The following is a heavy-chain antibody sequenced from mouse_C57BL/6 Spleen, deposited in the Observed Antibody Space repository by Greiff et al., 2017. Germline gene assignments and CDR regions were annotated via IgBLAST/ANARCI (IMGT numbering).Heavy chain of an antibody. CDR2: IYPGGGYT. J-gene: IGHJ1*03. CDR1: GYTFTNYW. D-gene: IGHD2-3*01. CDR3: ARRGDDGYLFGYFDV. Sequence: QVQLQQSGAELVRPGTSVKMSCKASGYTFTNYWIGWAKQRPGHGLEWIGDIYPGGGYTNYNEKFKGKATLTADKSSSTAYMQFSSLTSEDSAIYYWARRGDDGYLFGYFDVWGTGTTVTVSS. V-gene: IGHV1-63*01.